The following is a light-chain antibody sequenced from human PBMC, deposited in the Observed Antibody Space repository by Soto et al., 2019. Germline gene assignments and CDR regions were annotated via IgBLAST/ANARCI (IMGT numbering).Light chain of an antibody. CDR2: GAS. Sequence: EIVMTQSPATLSVSPGERATLSCRASQSVSSSLAWYQQKPGQAPRLLIYGASTRSTGIPARFSGSGSGTEFTLTICSLQSEDFAVYYCQQYNNWPPYTFGQGTKLESK. V-gene: IGKV3-15*01. J-gene: IGKJ2*01. CDR1: QSVSSS. CDR3: QQYNNWPPYT.